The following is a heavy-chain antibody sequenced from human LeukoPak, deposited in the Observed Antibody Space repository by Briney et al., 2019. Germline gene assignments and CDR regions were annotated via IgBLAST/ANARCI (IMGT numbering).Heavy chain of an antibody. J-gene: IGHJ6*03. D-gene: IGHD6-13*01. V-gene: IGHV3-30*02. CDR2: LQYDRTNV. CDR1: RFSFSSYG. Sequence: PGGSLRLSCAASRFSFSSYGMHWVRQAPGKGLEWVAYLQYDRTNVQYADSVRGRFTISRDNSKNTLYLQMNSLRAEDTAVYYCARDPGIGDYYYMDVWGKGTTVTVSS. CDR3: ARDPGIGDYYYMDV.